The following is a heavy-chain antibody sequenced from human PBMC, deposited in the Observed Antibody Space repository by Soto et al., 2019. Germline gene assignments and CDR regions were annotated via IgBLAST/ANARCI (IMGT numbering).Heavy chain of an antibody. Sequence: QVQLVESGGGVVQPGRSLRLSCAASGFNFNNYGMHWVRQAPGKGLEWVAVIWNDGNGYYYANSVKGRFTISRDNSKNTLYLQMSNLRAEYTAVYYYARRQISPPTRGAASARGGMDVWGQGTTVTVSS. J-gene: IGHJ6*02. V-gene: IGHV3-33*01. D-gene: IGHD6-13*01. CDR2: IWNDGNGY. CDR3: ARRQISPPTRGAASARGGMDV. CDR1: GFNFNNYG.